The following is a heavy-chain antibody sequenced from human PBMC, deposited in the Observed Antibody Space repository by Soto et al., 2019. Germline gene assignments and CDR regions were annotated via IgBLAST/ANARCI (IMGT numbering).Heavy chain of an antibody. Sequence: PSETLSLTCTVSGGSISSYYWSWIRQPPGKGLEWIGYIYYSGSTNYNPSLKSRVTISVDTSKNQFSLKLSSVTAADTAVYYCARGDVVVPAAILEYYFDYWGQGTLVTVSS. V-gene: IGHV4-59*01. D-gene: IGHD2-2*01. CDR2: IYYSGST. CDR3: ARGDVVVPAAILEYYFDY. CDR1: GGSISSYY. J-gene: IGHJ4*02.